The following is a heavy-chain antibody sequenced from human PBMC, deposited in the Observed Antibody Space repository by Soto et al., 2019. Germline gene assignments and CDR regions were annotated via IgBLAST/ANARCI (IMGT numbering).Heavy chain of an antibody. J-gene: IGHJ6*02. CDR2: ITYDGSNK. CDR3: AKDAQLRIHYYGMDV. V-gene: IGHV3-30*18. CDR1: GFTFSSYG. D-gene: IGHD4-17*01. Sequence: QVQLVESGGGVVQPGRSLRLSCAASGFTFSSYGMHWVRQAPGKGLEWVAVITYDGSNKYYADSVKGRFTISRDNSKNTLYLQMNSLRAEDTAVYYCAKDAQLRIHYYGMDVWGQGTTVTVSS.